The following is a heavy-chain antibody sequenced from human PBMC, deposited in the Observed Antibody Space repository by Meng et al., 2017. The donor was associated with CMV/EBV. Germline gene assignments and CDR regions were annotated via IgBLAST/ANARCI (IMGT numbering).Heavy chain of an antibody. CDR3: ARKGSGYYYYYYAMDV. Sequence: GESLKISCAASGFTFRSYEMNWVRQAPGKGLEWVSYSDGATTIYYADSVKGRFTISRDNAKNSLYLQMNSLRAEDTAVYYCARKGSGYYYYYYAMDVWGQGTTVTVSS. D-gene: IGHD3-22*01. J-gene: IGHJ6*02. V-gene: IGHV3-48*03. CDR2: SDGATTI. CDR1: GFTFRSYE.